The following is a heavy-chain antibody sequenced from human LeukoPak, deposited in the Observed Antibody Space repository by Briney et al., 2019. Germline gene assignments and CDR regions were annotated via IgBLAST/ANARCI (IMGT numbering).Heavy chain of an antibody. CDR1: GLTFSSYA. CDR3: ALELTAFDF. D-gene: IGHD1-7*01. CDR2: IRASGGGP. V-gene: IGHV3-23*01. J-gene: IGHJ4*02. Sequence: GGSLRLSCAVSGLTFSSYAMSWVRQAPGKGLEWVSDIRASGGGPTYADSVKGRFTISRDNSKNTLYLQMDSLRADDTAVYYCALELTAFDFWGQGTLVTVSS.